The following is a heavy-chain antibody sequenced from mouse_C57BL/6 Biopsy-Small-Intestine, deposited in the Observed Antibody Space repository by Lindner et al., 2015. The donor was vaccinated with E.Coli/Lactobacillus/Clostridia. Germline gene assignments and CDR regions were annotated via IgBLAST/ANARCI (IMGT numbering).Heavy chain of an antibody. D-gene: IGHD1-1*02. CDR1: GDTFSRYG. J-gene: IGHJ4*01. Sequence: SVKVSCKTSGDTFSRYGVTWVRQAPGQGLEWVGGTIPMFGTTHYSQKLKARLTVSADESTSTVYMELKNLTSADTAVYYCARDSHGGNFYHYDYWGQGTLVTASS. CDR3: ARDSHGGNFYHYDY. V-gene: IGHV1-55*01. CDR2: TIPMFGTT.